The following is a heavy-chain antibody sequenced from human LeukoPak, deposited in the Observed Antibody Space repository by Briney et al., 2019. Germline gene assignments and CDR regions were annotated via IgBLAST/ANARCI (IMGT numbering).Heavy chain of an antibody. CDR1: GYTFTYG. Sequence: ASVKVSRKGSGYTFTYGVGWVRQAPGQGLEWMGWINPTNGNTHYAQNLQGRVTMTTDTSTSTAYLELRSLTSDDTAVYYCARDGYFDYWGQGTLVTVSS. V-gene: IGHV1-18*01. CDR3: ARDGYFDY. J-gene: IGHJ4*02. CDR2: INPTNGNT.